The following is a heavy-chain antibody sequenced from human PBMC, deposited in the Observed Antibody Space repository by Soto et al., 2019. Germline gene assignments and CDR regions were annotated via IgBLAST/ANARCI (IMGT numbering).Heavy chain of an antibody. CDR1: GGTFSSYA. Sequence: SVKVSCKASGGTFSSYAISWVRQAPGQGLEWMGGIIPIFGTANYAQKFQGRVTITADESTTTAYMELSSLRSEDTAVYYCARGYAAATIGPLFDYWGQGTLVTVSS. CDR3: ARGYAAATIGPLFDY. D-gene: IGHD6-25*01. J-gene: IGHJ4*02. CDR2: IIPIFGTA. V-gene: IGHV1-69*13.